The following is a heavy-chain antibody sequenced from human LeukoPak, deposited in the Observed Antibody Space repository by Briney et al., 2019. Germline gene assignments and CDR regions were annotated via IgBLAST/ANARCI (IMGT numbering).Heavy chain of an antibody. J-gene: IGHJ4*02. CDR3: ARDPQSYYYDSSGYSFFDY. V-gene: IGHV3-23*01. CDR1: GFTFRNYA. CDR2: ITGSGGGT. Sequence: PGGSLRLSCAASGFTFRNYAMSWVRQAPGKGLEWVSAITGSGGGTYYYADSVKGRFTISRDNSKNTLYLQMNSLRAEDTAVYYCARDPQSYYYDSSGYSFFDYWGQGTLVTVSS. D-gene: IGHD3-22*01.